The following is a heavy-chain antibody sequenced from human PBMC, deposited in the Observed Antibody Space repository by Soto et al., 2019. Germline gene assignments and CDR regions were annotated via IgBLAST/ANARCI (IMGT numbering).Heavy chain of an antibody. CDR1: GFTFSNYD. CDR3: TRTADFTSAFDI. D-gene: IGHD2-21*02. CDR2: INVAGNT. Sequence: GGSLRLSCAASGFTFSNYDMHWVRRAPGEGLQWVANINVAGNTYYPVSVKGRFTISRENAKNSVYLHINTLRAEDTAVYYCTRTADFTSAFDIWGHGTLVTVSS. V-gene: IGHV3-13*01. J-gene: IGHJ3*02.